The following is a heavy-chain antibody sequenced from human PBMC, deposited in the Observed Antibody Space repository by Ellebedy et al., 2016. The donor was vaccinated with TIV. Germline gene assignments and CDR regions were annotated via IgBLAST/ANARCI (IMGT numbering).Heavy chain of an antibody. CDR3: ARIGYYYDSSGYYYGWLAFDI. V-gene: IGHV2-70*11. Sequence: SGPTLVKPTQTLTLTCTFSGFSLSTSGMCVSWIRQPPGMALEWLARLDWDDDKYYSTSLKTRLTISKDTSKNQVVLTMTNMDPVDTATYYCARIGYYYDSSGYYYGWLAFDIWGQGTMVTVSS. J-gene: IGHJ3*02. D-gene: IGHD3-22*01. CDR1: GFSLSTSGMC. CDR2: LDWDDDK.